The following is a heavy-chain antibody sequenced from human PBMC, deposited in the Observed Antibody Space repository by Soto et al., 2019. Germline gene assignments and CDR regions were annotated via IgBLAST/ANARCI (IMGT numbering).Heavy chain of an antibody. CDR1: GFTFSSYW. Sequence: GGSLKLSCAACGFTFSSYWMHWVRQALGNGLVWVSRINSDGSSTSYADSVKGRFTISRDNAKNTLYLQMNSLRAEDTAVYYCARDFGYDFWSGTNWFYPWVQGT. CDR2: INSDGSST. J-gene: IGHJ5*02. D-gene: IGHD3-3*01. CDR3: ARDFGYDFWSGTNWFYP. V-gene: IGHV3-74*01.